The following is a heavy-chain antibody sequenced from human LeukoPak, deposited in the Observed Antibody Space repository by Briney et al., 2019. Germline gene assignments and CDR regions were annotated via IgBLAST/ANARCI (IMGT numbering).Heavy chain of an antibody. Sequence: GSLRLSCAASGFTFSSYTMNWVRQAPGKGLEWVSSISSSSSYIYYADSVKGRFTISRDNAKNSLYLQMNSLRAEDTAVYYCARGTTYCGGDCYQFDYWGQGTLVTVSS. CDR1: GFTFSSYT. D-gene: IGHD2-21*02. J-gene: IGHJ4*02. CDR3: ARGTTYCGGDCYQFDY. V-gene: IGHV3-21*01. CDR2: ISSSSSYI.